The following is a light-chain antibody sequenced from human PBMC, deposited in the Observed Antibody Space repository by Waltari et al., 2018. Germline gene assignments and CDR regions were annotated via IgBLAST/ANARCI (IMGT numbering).Light chain of an antibody. Sequence: DIQMTQPPSSLSAPVRDRVSITCRASQSIRSYLNWYQQKPGRATKPLIYSASSMQSGVPARFSGRGSGTDFTLTISSLQPEDFATYYCQQSYSTPLVTFGGGTKVEIK. J-gene: IGKJ4*01. CDR2: SAS. CDR1: QSIRSY. CDR3: QQSYSTPLVT. V-gene: IGKV1-39*01.